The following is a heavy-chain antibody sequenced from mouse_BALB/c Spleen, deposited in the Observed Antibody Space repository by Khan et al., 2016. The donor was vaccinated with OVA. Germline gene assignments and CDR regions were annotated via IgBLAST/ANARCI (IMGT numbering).Heavy chain of an antibody. CDR1: GYTFTDYA. CDR3: TRPAYDGYYDY. CDR2: ISTYSGNT. J-gene: IGHJ2*01. Sequence: QVQLQQSGPELVRPGVSVKISCKGSGYTFTDYAMHWVKQSHAKSLEWIGLISTYSGNTNSKQKFKGKATMTVEKSSSTAYMELARSPSEDSAISYATRPAYDGYYDYWGQGTTLTVSS. V-gene: IGHV1S137*01. D-gene: IGHD2-3*01.